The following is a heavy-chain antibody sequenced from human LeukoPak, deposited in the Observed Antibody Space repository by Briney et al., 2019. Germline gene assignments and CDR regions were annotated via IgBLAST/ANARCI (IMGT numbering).Heavy chain of an antibody. CDR2: IYYSGST. V-gene: IGHV4-39*07. CDR3: ARDRNYYDSSGYYYGDYFDY. J-gene: IGHJ4*02. CDR1: GGSISSSSYY. D-gene: IGHD3-22*01. Sequence: SETLSLTCTVSGGSISSSSYYWGWIRQPPGKGLEWIGSIYYSGSTYYNPSLKSRVTISVDTSKNQFSLKLSSVTAADTAVYYCARDRNYYDSSGYYYGDYFDYWGQGTLVTVSS.